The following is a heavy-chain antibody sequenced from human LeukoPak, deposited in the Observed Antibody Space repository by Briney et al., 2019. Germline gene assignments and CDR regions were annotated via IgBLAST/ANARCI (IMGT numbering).Heavy chain of an antibody. CDR1: GFTFSSYA. CDR3: AKAGEWELPFNF. V-gene: IGHV3-23*01. CDR2: ISGSGDST. J-gene: IGHJ3*01. Sequence: GGSLRLSCAASGFTFSSYAMSWVRQAPGKGLDWVSAISGSGDSTYYADSVKGRFTISRDNSKNTLYLQMNSLRAEDTALFYCAKAGEWELPFNFWGQGTMVTVSS. D-gene: IGHD1-26*01.